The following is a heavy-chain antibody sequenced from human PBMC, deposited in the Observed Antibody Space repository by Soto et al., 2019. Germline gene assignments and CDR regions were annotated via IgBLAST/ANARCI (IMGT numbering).Heavy chain of an antibody. V-gene: IGHV3-11*06. Sequence: PGGSLRLSCAVSGFTFSDYYMTWIRQAPGKGLEWVSYISSSTSHTNYADSVKGRFTISRDNAKNSLYLQMNSLRAEDTAVYYCASVRYYDFWSGSKGDYYYGMDVWGQGTTVTAP. D-gene: IGHD3-3*01. J-gene: IGHJ6*02. CDR1: GFTFSDYY. CDR3: ASVRYYDFWSGSKGDYYYGMDV. CDR2: ISSSTSHT.